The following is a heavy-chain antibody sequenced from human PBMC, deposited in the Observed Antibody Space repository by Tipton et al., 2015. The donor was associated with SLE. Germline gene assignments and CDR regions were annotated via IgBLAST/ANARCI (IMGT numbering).Heavy chain of an antibody. CDR1: GGSISSYY. D-gene: IGHD3-3*02. Sequence: TLSLTCTVSGGSISSYYWSWIRQPPGKGLEWIGYIYYSGSTNYNPSLKSRVTISVDTSKNQFSLKLRSVTAADTAVYYCARLAGDAFDIWGQGTMVAVSS. J-gene: IGHJ3*02. CDR3: ARLAGDAFDI. CDR2: IYYSGST. V-gene: IGHV4-59*12.